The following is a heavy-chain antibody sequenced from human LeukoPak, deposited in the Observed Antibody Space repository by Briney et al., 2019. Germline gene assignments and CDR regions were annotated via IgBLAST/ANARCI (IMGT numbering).Heavy chain of an antibody. CDR2: INHSGST. V-gene: IGHV4-34*01. Sequence: SETLSLTCAVYGGSFSGYYWSWIRQPPGKGLEWIGEINHSGSTNYNPSLKSRVTISVDTSKNQFPLKLSSVTAADTAVYYCARRMGYDYVWGSYRHGYYFDYWGQGTLVTVSS. J-gene: IGHJ4*02. D-gene: IGHD3-16*02. CDR1: GGSFSGYY. CDR3: ARRMGYDYVWGSYRHGYYFDY.